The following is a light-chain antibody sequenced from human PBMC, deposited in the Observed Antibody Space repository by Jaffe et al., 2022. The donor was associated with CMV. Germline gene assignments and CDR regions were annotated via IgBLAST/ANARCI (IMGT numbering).Light chain of an antibody. Sequence: DIQMTQSPSSLSASVGARVTITCRASQGVGNHLAWYQVKPGQIPRLLIYAASAVPSGVPSRFSGRGSGTDYSLTINGLQPEDVATYYCQNYKSAPRTFGQGTRVEIK. V-gene: IGKV1-27*01. CDR2: AAS. CDR3: QNYKSAPRT. J-gene: IGKJ1*01. CDR1: QGVGNH.